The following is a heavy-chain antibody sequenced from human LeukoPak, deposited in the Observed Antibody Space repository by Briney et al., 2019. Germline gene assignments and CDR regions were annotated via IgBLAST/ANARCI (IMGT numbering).Heavy chain of an antibody. CDR2: ISSSSSTI. J-gene: IGHJ4*02. CDR3: ASWPKSVYDFGGGPLGDY. CDR1: GFTFSSYS. D-gene: IGHD5/OR15-5a*01. Sequence: GGSLRLSCAASGFTFSSYSMNWVRQAPGKGLEWVSYISSSSSTIYYADSVKGRFTISRDNAKNSLYLQMNSLRPEDTAVYYCASWPKSVYDFGGGPLGDYWGQGTLVTVSS. V-gene: IGHV3-48*01.